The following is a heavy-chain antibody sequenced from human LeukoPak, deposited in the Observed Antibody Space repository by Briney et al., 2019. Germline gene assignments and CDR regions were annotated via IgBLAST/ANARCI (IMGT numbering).Heavy chain of an antibody. J-gene: IGHJ4*02. D-gene: IGHD4-17*01. CDR3: ATTNYADYTFEY. CDR2: ISGSDGTT. V-gene: IGHV3-23*01. Sequence: GGSLRLSCAASGFTFSNYAMSWVRQAPGKGLEWVSVISGSDGTTYYADSVKGRFTISRDNSKNTLSLQMNSLRAEDTAVYYRATTNYADYTFEYWGQGTLVTVSS. CDR1: GFTFSNYA.